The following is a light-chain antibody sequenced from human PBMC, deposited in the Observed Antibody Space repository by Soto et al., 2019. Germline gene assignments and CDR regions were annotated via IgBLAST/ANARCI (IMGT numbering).Light chain of an antibody. CDR2: SNN. CDR1: SSNIGGNT. Sequence: QSVLTQPPSASGTPGQRVTISCSGSSSNIGGNTVNWYQQLPGTAPKLLIYSNNQRPSGVPERFSGSKSGTSASLAISGLQSEDEADYYCAAWDDSLNGQVFGTGTKLTVL. CDR3: AAWDDSLNGQV. J-gene: IGLJ1*01. V-gene: IGLV1-44*01.